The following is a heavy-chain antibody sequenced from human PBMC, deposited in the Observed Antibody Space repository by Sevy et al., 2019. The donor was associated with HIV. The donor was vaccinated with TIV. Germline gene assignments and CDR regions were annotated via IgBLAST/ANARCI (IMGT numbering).Heavy chain of an antibody. D-gene: IGHD6-6*01. V-gene: IGHV3-48*01. J-gene: IGHJ6*02. CDR1: GFTFSSYS. CDR3: ARGPPIAARGYGMDV. Sequence: GGSLRLSCAASGFTFSSYSMNWVRQAPGKGLEWVSYISSSGSTIYYADSVKGRFTISRDNAKNSLYLQMNSLRAEDTAVYYCARGPPIAARGYGMDVWGQGTTVTVSS. CDR2: ISSSGSTI.